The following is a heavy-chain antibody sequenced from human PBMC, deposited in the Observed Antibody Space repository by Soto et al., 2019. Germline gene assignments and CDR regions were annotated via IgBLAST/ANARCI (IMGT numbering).Heavy chain of an antibody. D-gene: IGHD3-3*02. CDR2: ISAYSGQT. J-gene: IGHJ4*02. CDR1: GYTFSNSA. V-gene: IGHV1-18*01. Sequence: QVQLVQSGGEVKKPGASVNVSCRASGYTFSNSAISWLRQAPGQGPEWMGWISAYSGQTNYAQKFQDTITLTTDTYTNTAFMELRSLRSDDTAVYYCTKADPRALHGPFDFWGQGTLVTVSS. CDR3: TKADPRALHGPFDF.